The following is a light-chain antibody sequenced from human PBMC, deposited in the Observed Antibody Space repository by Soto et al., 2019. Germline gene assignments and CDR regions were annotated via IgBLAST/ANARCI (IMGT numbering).Light chain of an antibody. J-gene: IGKJ5*01. Sequence: IGMTQSPATLSVSPGERATLSCRASQTVCSNVAWYQQRPGQAHRLLIYGASTRATGIQPRFSGSGSGTEFTLTISSLQSEDFAVYYCKQYNNWPITFGQGTRLEIK. V-gene: IGKV3-15*01. CDR2: GAS. CDR1: QTVCSN. CDR3: KQYNNWPIT.